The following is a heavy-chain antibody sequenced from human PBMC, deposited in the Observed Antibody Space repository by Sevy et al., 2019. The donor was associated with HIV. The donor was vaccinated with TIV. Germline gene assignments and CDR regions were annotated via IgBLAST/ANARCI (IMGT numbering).Heavy chain of an antibody. CDR2: ITGSSTTI. V-gene: IGHV3-23*01. CDR3: ARDGLYGGNFEYFQH. D-gene: IGHD4-17*01. CDR1: GFTFSNYA. J-gene: IGHJ1*01. Sequence: GGSLRLSCAASGFTFSNYALTWVRQAPGKGLDWVSSITGSSTTISYADSVKGRFTVSRDNSNNTLYLHINSLRAEDTAVYYCARDGLYGGNFEYFQHWGQGTLVTVSS.